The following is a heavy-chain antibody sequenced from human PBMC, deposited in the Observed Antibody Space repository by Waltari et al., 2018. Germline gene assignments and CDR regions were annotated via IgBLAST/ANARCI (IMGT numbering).Heavy chain of an antibody. V-gene: IGHV4-59*01. CDR2: IYYSGST. Sequence: IRQPPGKGLEWIGYIYYSGSTNYNPSLKSRVTISVDTSKNQFSLKLSSVTAADTAVYYCARDGRIGTAMVAGIYYYYGMDVWGQGTTVTVSS. D-gene: IGHD5-18*01. J-gene: IGHJ6*02. CDR3: ARDGRIGTAMVAGIYYYYGMDV.